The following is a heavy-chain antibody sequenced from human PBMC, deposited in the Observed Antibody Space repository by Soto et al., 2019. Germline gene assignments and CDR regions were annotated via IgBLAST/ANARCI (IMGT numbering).Heavy chain of an antibody. J-gene: IGHJ5*02. CDR1: GGSISSYY. CDR3: ARSGYYTHWFDP. CDR2: IYYSGST. D-gene: IGHD3-3*01. V-gene: IGHV4-59*08. Sequence: SETLSLTCTVSGGSISSYYWSWIRQPPGKGLEWIGYIYYSGSTNYNPSLKSRVTISVDTSKNQFSLKLSSVTAADTAGYYCARSGYYTHWFDPWGQGTLVTVSS.